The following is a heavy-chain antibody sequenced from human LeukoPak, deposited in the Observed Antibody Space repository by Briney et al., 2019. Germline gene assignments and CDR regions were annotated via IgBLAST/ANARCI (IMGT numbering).Heavy chain of an antibody. CDR2: IYTSGST. CDR3: AREGRVDYDFWSGLYETYWYFDL. Sequence: SQTLSLTCTVSGGSISSGSYYWSWIRQPAGKGLEWIGRIYTSGSTNYNPSLKSRVTISVDTSKNQFSLKLSSVTAADTAVYYCAREGRVDYDFWSGLYETYWYFDLWGRGTLVTVSS. D-gene: IGHD3-3*01. CDR1: GGSISSGSYY. V-gene: IGHV4-61*02. J-gene: IGHJ2*01.